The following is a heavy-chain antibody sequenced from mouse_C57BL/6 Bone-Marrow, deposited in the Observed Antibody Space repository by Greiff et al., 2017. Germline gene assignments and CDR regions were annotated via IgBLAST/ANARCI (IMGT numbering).Heavy chain of an antibody. CDR1: GYTFTDHS. CDR3: ARLYYYGFFDY. Sequence: QVQLQQSDAELVKPGASVKISCKASGYTFTDHSIHWMKQRPEQGLEWIGYISPRDGSTKYNEQFKGKATLTADKSSSTAYVQLNSLTSEDAAVYYCARLYYYGFFDYWGQGTTLTVSS. J-gene: IGHJ2*01. CDR2: ISPRDGST. D-gene: IGHD1-1*01. V-gene: IGHV1-78*01.